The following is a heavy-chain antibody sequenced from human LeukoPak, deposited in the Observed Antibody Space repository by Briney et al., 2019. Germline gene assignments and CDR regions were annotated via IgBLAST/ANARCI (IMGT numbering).Heavy chain of an antibody. CDR1: GFTFRSYN. J-gene: IGHJ4*02. D-gene: IGHD3-10*01. Sequence: GRSLRLSCAASGFTFRSYNMNWVRQAPGKGLEWVSSISSSSSNIYYADSVKGRFTISRDNAKNSLYLQMNSLRAEDTAVYYCARVEVGYWGQGTLVTVSS. CDR2: ISSSSSNI. V-gene: IGHV3-21*01. CDR3: ARVEVGY.